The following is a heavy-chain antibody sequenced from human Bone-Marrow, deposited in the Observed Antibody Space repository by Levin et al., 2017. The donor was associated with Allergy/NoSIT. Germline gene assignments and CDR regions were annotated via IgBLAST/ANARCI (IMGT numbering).Heavy chain of an antibody. CDR3: AWKDGDVVDH. J-gene: IGHJ4*02. CDR2: IYYSGST. V-gene: IGHV4-31*03. D-gene: IGHD5-24*01. Sequence: SETLSLTCTLSGGSIRTGGYHWSWVRQPPGKGLEWIGYIYYSGSTYYNPSLKSRLTISVDTSKNQFSLMLTSVTAADTAVYEGAWKDGDVVDHWGQGTRVTVAS. CDR1: GGSIRTGGYH.